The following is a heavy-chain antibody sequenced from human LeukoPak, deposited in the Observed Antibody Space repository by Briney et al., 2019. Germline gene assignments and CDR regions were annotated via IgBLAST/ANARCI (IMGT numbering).Heavy chain of an antibody. CDR3: ARGGYYDSSGYYFRTPGYYYGMDV. D-gene: IGHD3-22*01. CDR1: GGSISTRDYY. V-gene: IGHV4-39*07. Sequence: SETLSLTCTVSGGSISTRDYYWSWIRQPPGKGLEWIGEINHSGSTNYNPSLKSRVTISVDTSKNQFSLKLSSVTAADTAVYYCARGGYYDSSGYYFRTPGYYYGMDVWGQGTTVTVSS. CDR2: INHSGST. J-gene: IGHJ6*02.